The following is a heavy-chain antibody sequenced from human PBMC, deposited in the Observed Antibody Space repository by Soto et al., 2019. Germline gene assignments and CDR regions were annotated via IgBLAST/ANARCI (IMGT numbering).Heavy chain of an antibody. CDR1: GFTFSSYA. V-gene: IGHV3-30-3*01. J-gene: IGHJ4*02. CDR3: ARGPSSLTPFDY. CDR2: ISYDGSNK. Sequence: GGSLRLSCAASGFTFSSYAMHWVRQAPGKGLEWVAAISYDGSNKYYADSVKGRFTISRDNSKNTLYLQMNSLRAEDTAVYYCARGPSSLTPFDYWGQGTLVTVSS. D-gene: IGHD2-2*01.